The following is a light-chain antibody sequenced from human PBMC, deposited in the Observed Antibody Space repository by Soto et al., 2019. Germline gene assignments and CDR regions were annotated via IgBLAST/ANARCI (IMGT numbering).Light chain of an antibody. CDR1: RSDVGGYNY. Sequence: QSALTQPASVSGSPGQSITISCTGTRSDVGGYNYVSWYQQHPGKAPKLMIYDVSNRPSGVSNRFSGSKSGNTASLTISGLQAEDEADYYCSSYTSSSPAIVFGTGTKVTVL. CDR2: DVS. J-gene: IGLJ1*01. CDR3: SSYTSSSPAIV. V-gene: IGLV2-14*01.